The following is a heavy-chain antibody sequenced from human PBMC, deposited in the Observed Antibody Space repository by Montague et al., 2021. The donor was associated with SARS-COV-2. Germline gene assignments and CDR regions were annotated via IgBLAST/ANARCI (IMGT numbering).Heavy chain of an antibody. CDR3: ARLRFWAVAGKGGIDY. Sequence: SETLSLTCTVPGASVSSRSYYWSWIRQPPGKGLEWVGHIYYSGTDYNPSLKSRVTISVDTSKNQFSLELSSVTAADTAVYYCARLRFWAVAGKGGIDYWGQGTLVTVSS. CDR1: GASVSSRSYY. D-gene: IGHD6-19*01. CDR2: IYYSGT. V-gene: IGHV4-61*01. J-gene: IGHJ4*02.